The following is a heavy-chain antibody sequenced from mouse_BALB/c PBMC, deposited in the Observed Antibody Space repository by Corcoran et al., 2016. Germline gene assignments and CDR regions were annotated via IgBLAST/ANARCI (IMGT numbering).Heavy chain of an antibody. CDR3: ARAGGHYYDY. J-gene: IGHJ2*01. V-gene: IGHV1-66*01. CDR2: IFPGSGNT. CDR1: GYSFTSYY. Sequence: QVQLQQSGPELVKPGASVKISCKASGYSFTSYYIHWVKQRPGQGLEWIGWIFPGSGNTKYNEKFKGKATLTADTSSSTAYMQLSSLTSEDSAVYFCARAGGHYYDYWGQGTTLTVSS.